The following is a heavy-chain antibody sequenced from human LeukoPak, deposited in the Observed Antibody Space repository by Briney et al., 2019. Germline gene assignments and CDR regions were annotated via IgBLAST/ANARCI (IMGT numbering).Heavy chain of an antibody. CDR1: GFTFGDYA. CDR3: TRGLSYDILTAYYMGSYFDY. CDR2: IRSKAYGGTT. Sequence: GGSLRLSCTASGFTFGDYAMSWVRQAPGKGLEWVGFIRSKAYGGTTEYAASVKGRFTISRDDSKSIAYLQMNSLKTEDTAVYYCTRGLSYDILTAYYMGSYFDYWGQGTLVTVSS. J-gene: IGHJ4*02. D-gene: IGHD3-9*01. V-gene: IGHV3-49*04.